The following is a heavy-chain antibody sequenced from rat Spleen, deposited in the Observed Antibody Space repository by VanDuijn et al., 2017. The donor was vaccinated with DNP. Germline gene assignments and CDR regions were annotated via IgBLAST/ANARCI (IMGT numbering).Heavy chain of an antibody. Sequence: EVQLVESGGGLVQPGRSLKLSCAASGFTFSNYGMAWVRQAPTKGLEWVASITNSGGSTYYRDSVKGRFTISRDNAKSTLYLQMDSLRSEDTATYYCTTSSITMMVVITDYYAMDAWGQGTSVTVSS. J-gene: IGHJ4*01. CDR3: TTSSITMMVVITDYYAMDA. D-gene: IGHD1-12*02. CDR2: ITNSGGST. V-gene: IGHV5-27*01. CDR1: GFTFSNYG.